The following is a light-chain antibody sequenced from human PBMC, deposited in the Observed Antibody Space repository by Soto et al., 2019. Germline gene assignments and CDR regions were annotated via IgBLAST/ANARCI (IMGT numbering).Light chain of an antibody. Sequence: QSVLTQPASVSGSPGPSITISCPGTSSDVGRYNLVSWYQQHPGKAPKIMIYEVSKRPSGVSNRFSGSKSGNTASLTKSGLHALDEADYYGCSYVGSSILYVFGAGTKVTV. CDR1: SSDVGRYNL. J-gene: IGLJ1*01. V-gene: IGLV2-23*02. CDR3: CSYVGSSILYV. CDR2: EVS.